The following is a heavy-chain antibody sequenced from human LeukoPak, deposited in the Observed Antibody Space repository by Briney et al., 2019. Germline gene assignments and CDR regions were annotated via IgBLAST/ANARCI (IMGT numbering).Heavy chain of an antibody. CDR2: ISAYNGNT. CDR1: GYTFTSYG. Sequence: ASVKVSCKASGYTFTSYGISWVRQAPGQGLEWMGWISAYNGNTNYAQKLQGRVTMTTDTSTSTAYMELRSLRSDDTAVYYCARDSSWGHRTYYYDSSGYYRRWFDPWGQGTLVTVSS. CDR3: ARDSSWGHRTYYYDSSGYYRRWFDP. V-gene: IGHV1-18*01. D-gene: IGHD3-22*01. J-gene: IGHJ5*02.